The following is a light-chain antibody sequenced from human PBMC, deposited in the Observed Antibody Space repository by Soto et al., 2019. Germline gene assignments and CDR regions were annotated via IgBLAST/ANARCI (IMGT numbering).Light chain of an antibody. Sequence: EIVLTQSPATLSLSPGERATLSCRASQSVSSSLAWSQHNPGQAPRLLIYDASNMATGIPARFSGSGSGTDFTLTISSLEPDNFAVYYCQQRSNWPPYTFGQGTKLEIK. V-gene: IGKV3-11*01. CDR2: DAS. J-gene: IGKJ2*01. CDR3: QQRSNWPPYT. CDR1: QSVSSS.